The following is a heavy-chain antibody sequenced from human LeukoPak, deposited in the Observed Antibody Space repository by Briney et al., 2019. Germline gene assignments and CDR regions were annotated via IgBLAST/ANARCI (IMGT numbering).Heavy chain of an antibody. CDR2: IYSDGRT. D-gene: IGHD3-22*01. J-gene: IGHJ3*02. CDR3: ARGLSLSGYLDAFDI. CDR1: RFTVSNKY. Sequence: GGSLRLSCAASRFTVSNKYMTWVRQAPGKGLEWVSLIYSDGRTYYADSVKGRCTISRDNSKNTLYLQMNSLRVEDTAVYFCARGLSLSGYLDAFDIWGQGTMVIVSS. V-gene: IGHV3-53*01.